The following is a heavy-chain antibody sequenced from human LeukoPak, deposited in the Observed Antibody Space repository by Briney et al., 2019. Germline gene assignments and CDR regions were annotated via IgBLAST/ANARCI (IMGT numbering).Heavy chain of an antibody. D-gene: IGHD2-21*02. CDR2: INHSGST. CDR3: ARRNCGGDCYHDY. Sequence: SETLSLTCAVYGGSFSGYYWSWIRQPPGKGLEWIGEINHSGSTNYNPSLKSRVTISVDTSKNQFSLKLSSVTAADTAVYYCARRNCGGDCYHDYWGQGTLVTVSS. J-gene: IGHJ4*02. V-gene: IGHV4-34*01. CDR1: GGSFSGYY.